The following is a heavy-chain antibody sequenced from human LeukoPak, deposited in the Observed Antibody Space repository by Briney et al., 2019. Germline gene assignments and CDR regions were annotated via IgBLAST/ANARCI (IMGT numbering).Heavy chain of an antibody. Sequence: SETLSLTCAVYGGSFSGYYWSWIRQPPGKGLEWIGEINRSGSTNYNPSLKSRVTISVDTSKNQFSLKLSSVTAADTAVYYCARFTGYSSGWKIDYWGQGTLVTVSS. V-gene: IGHV4-34*01. CDR1: GGSFSGYY. D-gene: IGHD6-19*01. CDR3: ARFTGYSSGWKIDY. J-gene: IGHJ4*02. CDR2: INRSGST.